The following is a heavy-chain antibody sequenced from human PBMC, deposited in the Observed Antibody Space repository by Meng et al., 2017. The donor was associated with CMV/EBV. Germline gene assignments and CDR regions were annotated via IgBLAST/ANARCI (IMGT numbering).Heavy chain of an antibody. CDR2: IYYSGST. J-gene: IGHJ6*02. D-gene: IGHD2-8*01. V-gene: IGHV4-61*01. CDR3: ARDPIVLITLDGHVAGRFTEASVKRPV. Sequence: SETLSLTCTVSGGSVSSGSYYWSWIRQPPGKGLEWIGYIYYSGSTNYNPSLKSRVTISVDTSKNQFSLKLSSVTAPDTAVYYCARDPIVLITLDGHVAGRFTEASVKRPVWGQGTTVTVSS. CDR1: GGSVSSGSYY.